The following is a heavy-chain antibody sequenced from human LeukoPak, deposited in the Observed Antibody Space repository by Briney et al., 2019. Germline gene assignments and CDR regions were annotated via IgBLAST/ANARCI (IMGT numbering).Heavy chain of an antibody. CDR2: IYYSGST. CDR1: GYSISSGYY. J-gene: IGHJ4*02. Sequence: SETLSLTCTVSGYSISSGYYWGWIRQPPGKGLEWIGYIYYSGSTNYKPSLKSRVTISVDTSKNQFSLKLSSVTAADTAVYYCARGVISSWRYFDYWGQGTLVTVSS. D-gene: IGHD6-13*01. CDR3: ARGVISSWRYFDY. V-gene: IGHV4-61*01.